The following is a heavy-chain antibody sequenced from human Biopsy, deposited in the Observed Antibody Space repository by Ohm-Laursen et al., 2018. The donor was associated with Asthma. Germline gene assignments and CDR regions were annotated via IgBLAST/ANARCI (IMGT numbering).Heavy chain of an antibody. J-gene: IGHJ4*02. CDR2: IYSGGTS. CDR3: ARGGSSGWLHDDFDF. Sequence: SLRLSFTASVFTVSRDHMFWVRQAPGKGLEWVSVIYSGGTSHNTDSVRGRFTISSDFSKNTLHLQMHSLRVEDSSVYYCARGGSSGWLHDDFDFWGQGTLVTVSS. D-gene: IGHD6-19*01. V-gene: IGHV3-53*01. CDR1: VFTVSRDH.